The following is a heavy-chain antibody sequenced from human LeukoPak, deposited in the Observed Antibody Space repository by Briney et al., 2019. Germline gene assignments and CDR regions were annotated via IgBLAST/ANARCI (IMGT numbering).Heavy chain of an antibody. CDR1: GFTLSDYW. J-gene: IGHJ1*01. Sequence: PGGSLRLSCAASGFTLSDYWMHWVRQVPGEGLVWVSRIDPDGSTTNYADSVKGRFTISRDNAKKSLYLQMNSLRAGDTAVYYCARDGGDYYDSSGYPFHHWGQGTLVTVSS. V-gene: IGHV3-74*01. D-gene: IGHD3-22*01. CDR2: IDPDGSTT. CDR3: ARDGGDYYDSSGYPFHH.